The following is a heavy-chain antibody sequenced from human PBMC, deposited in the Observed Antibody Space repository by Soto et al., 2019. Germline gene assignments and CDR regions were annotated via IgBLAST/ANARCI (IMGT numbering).Heavy chain of an antibody. D-gene: IGHD5-18*01. CDR2: IYSGGST. CDR1: GVTFSSYA. J-gene: IGHJ4*02. Sequence: GGSLRLSCAASGVTFSSYAMSWVRQAPGKGLEWVSVIYSGGSTYYADSVKGRFTISRDNSKNTLYLQMNSLRAEDTAVYYCASRARGYSYGLTFDYWGQGTLVTVSS. CDR3: ASRARGYSYGLTFDY. V-gene: IGHV3-53*01.